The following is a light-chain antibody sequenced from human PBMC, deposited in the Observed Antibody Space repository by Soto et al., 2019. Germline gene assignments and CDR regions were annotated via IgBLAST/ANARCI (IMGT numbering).Light chain of an antibody. Sequence: QSVLTQPPSVSAAPGQRVTISCSGSSSNIGKDFVSWYQHLPGTAPKLLIYDNNKRPSVIPDRFSGSKSGTSATLAITGLQTGDGADYYCATWDHNLNAGVFGGGTQLTVL. CDR1: SSNIGKDF. CDR3: ATWDHNLNAGV. CDR2: DNN. J-gene: IGLJ7*01. V-gene: IGLV1-51*01.